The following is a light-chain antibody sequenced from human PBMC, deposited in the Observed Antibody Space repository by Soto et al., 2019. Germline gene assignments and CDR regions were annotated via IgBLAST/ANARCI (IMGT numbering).Light chain of an antibody. CDR3: NSYTSSSTLV. V-gene: IGLV2-14*01. CDR2: EVS. J-gene: IGLJ2*01. CDR1: SSDIGGYNY. Sequence: QSALTQPASVSGSPGQSITISCTGSSSDIGGYNYVSWYQHHPGKAPKLMIYEVSNRPSGVPNRFSGSKSGNTASLTISGRQAEDEAVYFCNSYTSSSTLVFGGGTQLTVL.